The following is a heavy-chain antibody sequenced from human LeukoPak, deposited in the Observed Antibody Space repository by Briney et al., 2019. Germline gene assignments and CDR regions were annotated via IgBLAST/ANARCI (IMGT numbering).Heavy chain of an antibody. CDR3: ARDQKRYYDFWSGYSRDAFDI. J-gene: IGHJ3*02. D-gene: IGHD3-3*01. Sequence: ASVKVSCKASGYTFTGYYMHWVRQAPGQGLEWMGWINPNGGGTNYAQKFQGRVTMTRDTSISTAYMELSRLRSDDTAVYYCARDQKRYYDFWSGYSRDAFDIWGQGTMVTVSS. V-gene: IGHV1-2*02. CDR1: GYTFTGYY. CDR2: INPNGGGT.